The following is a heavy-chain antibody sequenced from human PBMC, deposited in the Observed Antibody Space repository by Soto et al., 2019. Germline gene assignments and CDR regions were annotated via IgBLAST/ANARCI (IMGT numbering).Heavy chain of an antibody. CDR3: ARGLETYYDFWSGYYGFDY. J-gene: IGHJ4*02. CDR2: IIPILGIA. V-gene: IGHV1-69*02. Sequence: QVQLVQSGAEVKKPGSSVKVSCKASGGTFGSYTISWVRQAPGQGLEWMGRIIPILGIANYAQKFQGRVTITADKSTSTAYMELSSLRSEDTAVYYCARGLETYYDFWSGYYGFDYWGQGTLVTVSS. D-gene: IGHD3-3*01. CDR1: GGTFGSYT.